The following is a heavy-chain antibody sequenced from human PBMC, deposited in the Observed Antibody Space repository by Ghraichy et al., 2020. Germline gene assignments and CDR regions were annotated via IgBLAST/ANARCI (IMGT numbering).Heavy chain of an antibody. CDR1: GFTFRGYG. CDR2: ISVGGGST. CDR3: AKVSGYYESSGYYDHFDY. Sequence: GGSLRLSCAASGFTFRGYGMSWVRQAPGKGLEWVAAISVGGGSTYYADSVKGRFTISRDNSKNTLYLQMNSLRAEDTAVYYCAKVSGYYESSGYYDHFDYWGQGTLVTVSS. V-gene: IGHV3-23*01. D-gene: IGHD3-22*01. J-gene: IGHJ4*02.